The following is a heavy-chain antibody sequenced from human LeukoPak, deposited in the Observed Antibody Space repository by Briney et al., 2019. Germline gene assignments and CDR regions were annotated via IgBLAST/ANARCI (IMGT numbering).Heavy chain of an antibody. CDR3: ARELLEKRPMGFDY. J-gene: IGHJ4*02. CDR1: GDSVSSNTAA. CDR2: TFYMLNWYN. D-gene: IGHD3-10*01. Sequence: SQTLSLTCAISGDSVSSNTAAWNWIRQSPSSGLEWLGRTFYMLNWYNEYAASVKSRITINPDTSKNQFSLQLNSVTPEDTAVYYCARELLEKRPMGFDYWGQGTLVTVSS. V-gene: IGHV6-1*01.